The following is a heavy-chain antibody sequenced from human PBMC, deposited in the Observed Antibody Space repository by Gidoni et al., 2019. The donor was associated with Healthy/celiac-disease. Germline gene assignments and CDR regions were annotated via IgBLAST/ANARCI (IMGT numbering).Heavy chain of an antibody. CDR3: ARVTWGYDYVWGSYRTYYFDY. Sequence: QLQLQESVPGLAKPAETLSLTCTVFGGSISSSSYYRGWIRQPPGKGLAWIGSNYYSGSTYYNPSLKSRVTISVDTSKIQFSLKLSSMTAADTAVYYCARVTWGYDYVWGSYRTYYFDYWGQGTLVTVSS. CDR1: GGSISSSSYY. V-gene: IGHV4-39*07. CDR2: NYYSGST. D-gene: IGHD3-16*02. J-gene: IGHJ4*02.